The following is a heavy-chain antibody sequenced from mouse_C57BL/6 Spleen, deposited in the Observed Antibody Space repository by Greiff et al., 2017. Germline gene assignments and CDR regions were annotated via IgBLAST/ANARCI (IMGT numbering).Heavy chain of an antibody. CDR3: ARTWDGDYYAMDY. D-gene: IGHD4-1*01. V-gene: IGHV1-52*01. J-gene: IGHJ4*01. Sequence: QVQLQQPGAELVRPGSSVKLSCKASGYTFTSYWMHWVKQRPIQGLEWIGNIDPSDSETHYNQKFKDKATLTVDKSSSTAYMQLSSLTSEDSAVYYCARTWDGDYYAMDYWGQGTSVTVSS. CDR2: IDPSDSET. CDR1: GYTFTSYW.